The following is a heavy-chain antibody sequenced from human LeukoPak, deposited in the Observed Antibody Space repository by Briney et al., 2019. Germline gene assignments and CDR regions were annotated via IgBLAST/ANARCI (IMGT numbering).Heavy chain of an antibody. Sequence: PSETLSLTCTVSGGSISSSSYYWGWIRQPPGKGLEWVSAISGSAGTTYFGDSVKGRFTISRDNSKSTLYLQMNSLRAEDTAVYYCAKKMGSSGSYSFDYWGQGALVTVSS. CDR1: GGSISSSSYY. J-gene: IGHJ4*02. CDR3: AKKMGSSGSYSFDY. CDR2: ISGSAGTT. V-gene: IGHV3-23*01. D-gene: IGHD3-22*01.